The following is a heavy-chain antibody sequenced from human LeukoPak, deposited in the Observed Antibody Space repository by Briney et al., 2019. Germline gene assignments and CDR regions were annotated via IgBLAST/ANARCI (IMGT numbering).Heavy chain of an antibody. CDR2: IYCSGST. Sequence: SETLSLTCTVSGGSINNFFWNWVRQPPGKGLEWIGYIYCSGSTNYNPSLKSRVTMSVDTSKNQFSLKLRSVTAADTAVYYCARGTAPDTHWGQGALVTVSS. J-gene: IGHJ4*02. D-gene: IGHD6-13*01. V-gene: IGHV4-59*08. CDR3: ARGTAPDTH. CDR1: GGSINNFF.